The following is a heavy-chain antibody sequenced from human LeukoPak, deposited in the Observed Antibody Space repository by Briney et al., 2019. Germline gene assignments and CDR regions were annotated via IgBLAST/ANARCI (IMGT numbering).Heavy chain of an antibody. V-gene: IGHV3-21*04. J-gene: IGHJ4*02. CDR3: AKGASDLYYFDY. CDR2: ISSSSSYI. CDR1: GFTFSSYS. Sequence: PGGSLRLSCAASGFTFSSYSMNWVRQAPGKGLEWVSSISSSSSYIYYADSVKGRFTISRDNSKNTLYLQMNSLRAEDTAVYYCAKGASDLYYFDYWGQGTLVTVSS. D-gene: IGHD2-21*02.